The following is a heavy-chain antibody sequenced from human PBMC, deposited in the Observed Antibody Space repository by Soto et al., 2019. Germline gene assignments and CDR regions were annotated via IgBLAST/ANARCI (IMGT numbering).Heavy chain of an antibody. J-gene: IGHJ1*01. CDR2: INNYGSDT. V-gene: IGHV3-74*01. Sequence: EVQLVESGGGLVQPGGSLRLSCTASGFIFSNYWMHWVRQAPGMGLEWVSRINNYGSDTTYADSVKGRFTISRDNAKDTLYLQMHSLRTDDTAVYYCVREVSGSTAFDNWGQGTLVTVSS. CDR1: GFIFSNYW. D-gene: IGHD2-2*01. CDR3: VREVSGSTAFDN.